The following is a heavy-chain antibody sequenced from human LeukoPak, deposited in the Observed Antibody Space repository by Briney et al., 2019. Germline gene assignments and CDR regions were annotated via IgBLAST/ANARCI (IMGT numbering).Heavy chain of an antibody. Sequence: GESLEISWEGSGCRFTSYWIGWVRQKPGKGLEWMGIIYPGDSDTRNSPSLQGQVIISVDKSISTAYLQWSSLKASDTAMYYCARSSHYYYGSGPLHAYYFDYWGQGTLVTVSS. CDR2: IYPGDSDT. V-gene: IGHV5-51*01. D-gene: IGHD3-10*01. CDR3: ARSSHYYYGSGPLHAYYFDY. CDR1: GCRFTSYW. J-gene: IGHJ4*02.